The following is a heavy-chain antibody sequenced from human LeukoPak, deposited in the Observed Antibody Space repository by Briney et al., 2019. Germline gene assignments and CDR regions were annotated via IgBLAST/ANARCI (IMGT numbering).Heavy chain of an antibody. D-gene: IGHD5-12*01. J-gene: IGHJ4*02. CDR3: AKDRPTWPIDY. Sequence: GGSLRLSCTASGFTFSSYSMSWVRQAPGKGLEWVSSISSSGGNTYYPDSMKGRFTISRDNSKNTMYLQTNSLRAEDTAVYYCAKDRPTWPIDYWGQGTLVTVSS. CDR2: ISSSGGNT. CDR1: GFTFSSYS. V-gene: IGHV3-23*01.